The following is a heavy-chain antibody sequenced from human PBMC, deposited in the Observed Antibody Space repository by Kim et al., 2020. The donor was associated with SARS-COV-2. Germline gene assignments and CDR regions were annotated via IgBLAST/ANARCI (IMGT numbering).Heavy chain of an antibody. D-gene: IGHD3-10*01. V-gene: IGHV3-15*01. CDR2: IKSKTDGGTT. Sequence: GGSLRLSCAASGFTFSNAWMSWVRQAPGKGLEWVGRIKSKTDGGTTDYAAPVKGRFTISRDDSKNTLYLQMNSLKTEDTAVYYCTTYFNYYGSGSHFPFDAFDIWGQGTMVTVSS. CDR3: TTYFNYYGSGSHFPFDAFDI. CDR1: GFTFSNAW. J-gene: IGHJ3*02.